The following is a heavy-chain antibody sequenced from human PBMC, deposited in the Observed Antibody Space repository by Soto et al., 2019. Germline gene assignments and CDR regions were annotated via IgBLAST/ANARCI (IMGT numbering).Heavy chain of an antibody. CDR3: ARGHYYDSYVMDV. CDR1: GYTLTSYG. Sequence: QVQLVQSGAEVKKPGASVKVSCKASGYTLTSYGISWVRQAPGQGLEWMGWISVYNGNTDYAQKVQGRVTMTTDTSTSTAYMELRSMRSDDTAVYFCARGHYYDSYVMDVWGQGTTVTVSS. J-gene: IGHJ6*02. CDR2: ISVYNGNT. D-gene: IGHD3-22*01. V-gene: IGHV1-18*01.